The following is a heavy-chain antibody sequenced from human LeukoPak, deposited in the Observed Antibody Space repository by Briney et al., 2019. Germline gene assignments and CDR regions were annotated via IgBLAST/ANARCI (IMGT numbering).Heavy chain of an antibody. Sequence: GGSLRLSCAASGFTFSSYAMHWVRQAPGKGLEGVAVISYDGSNKYYADSVKGRFTISRDNSKNTLYLQMNSLRAEDTAVYYCARSTASRREFDYWGQGTLVTVSS. J-gene: IGHJ4*02. D-gene: IGHD2-2*01. V-gene: IGHV3-30-3*01. CDR3: ARSTASRREFDY. CDR1: GFTFSSYA. CDR2: ISYDGSNK.